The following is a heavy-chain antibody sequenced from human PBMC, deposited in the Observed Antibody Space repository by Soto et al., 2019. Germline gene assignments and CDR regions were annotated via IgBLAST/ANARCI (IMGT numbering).Heavy chain of an antibody. CDR2: ISWNSGSI. Sequence: EVQLVESGGGLVQPGRSLRLSCAASGFTFDDYAMHWVRQAPGKGLAWVSGISWNSGSIGYAESVKGRFTISRHNAKNSLYLQMNSLRAEDTALYYCAKDTSGYSSGWYLSAFDIWGQGTMVTVSS. V-gene: IGHV3-9*01. D-gene: IGHD6-19*01. CDR3: AKDTSGYSSGWYLSAFDI. CDR1: GFTFDDYA. J-gene: IGHJ3*02.